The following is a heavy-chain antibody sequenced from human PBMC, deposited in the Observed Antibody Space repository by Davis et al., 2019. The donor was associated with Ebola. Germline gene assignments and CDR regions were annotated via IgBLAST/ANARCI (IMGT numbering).Heavy chain of an antibody. J-gene: IGHJ4*02. D-gene: IGHD3-10*01. CDR3: ARVPLLWFGEPHFDY. CDR2: IKQDGSEK. CDR1: GFTFSSYW. Sequence: PGGSLRLSCAASGFTFSSYWMSWVRQAPGKGLEWVANIKQDGSEKYYVDSVKGRFTISRDNAKNSLYLQMNSLRAEDTAVYYCARVPLLWFGEPHFDYWGQGTLVTVSS. V-gene: IGHV3-7*01.